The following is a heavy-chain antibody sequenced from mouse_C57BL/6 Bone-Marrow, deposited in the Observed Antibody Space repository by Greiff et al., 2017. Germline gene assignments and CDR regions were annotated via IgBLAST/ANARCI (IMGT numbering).Heavy chain of an antibody. CDR3: TREGYSNVYSFDY. CDR1: GFTFSSYA. J-gene: IGHJ2*01. CDR2: ISSGGDYI. Sequence: EVKLMESGEGLVKPGGSLKLSCAASGFTFSSYAMSWVRQTPEKRLEWVAYISSGGDYIYYADTVKGRFTISRDNARNTLYLQMSSLKSEDTAMYYCTREGYSNVYSFDYWGQGTTRTVSS. D-gene: IGHD2-5*01. V-gene: IGHV5-9-1*02.